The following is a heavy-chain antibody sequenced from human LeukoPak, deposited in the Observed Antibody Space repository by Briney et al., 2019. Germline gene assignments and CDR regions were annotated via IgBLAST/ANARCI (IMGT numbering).Heavy chain of an antibody. J-gene: IGHJ3*02. CDR1: GFTFSSYA. CDR3: ARSSDSSGYYWPGAFDI. D-gene: IGHD3-22*01. CDR2: ISGSGDNT. Sequence: GGSLRLSCAASGFTFSSYAMSWVRQAPGKGLEWVSGISGSGDNTYYADSVKGRFTISRDNSKNTLYLQMNSLGTEDTAVYYCARSSDSSGYYWPGAFDIWGQGTMGTVSS. V-gene: IGHV3-23*01.